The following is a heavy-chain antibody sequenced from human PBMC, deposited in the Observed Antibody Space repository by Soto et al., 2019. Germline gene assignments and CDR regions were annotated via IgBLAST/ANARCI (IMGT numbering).Heavy chain of an antibody. CDR3: ARDREYSGFYYGMDV. CDR1: GFTFSRNA. J-gene: IGHJ6*02. V-gene: IGHV3-30-3*01. D-gene: IGHD5-12*01. CDR2: ISFDGNNQ. Sequence: GGSLRLSCEASGFTFSRNAMHWVRQAPGKGLEWVAVISFDGNNQYYTDSVKGRFTISRDNSKNTLDLQMNSLRREDTAVYYCARDREYSGFYYGMDVWGQGTTVTVS.